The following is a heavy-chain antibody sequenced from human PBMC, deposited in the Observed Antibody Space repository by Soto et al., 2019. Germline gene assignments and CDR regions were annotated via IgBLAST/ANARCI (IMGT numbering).Heavy chain of an antibody. D-gene: IGHD3-3*01. Sequence: GGSLRLSCAASGFTFSSYSMNWVRQAPGKGLEWVSSISSSSSYIYYADSVKGRFTISRDNAKNSLYLQMNSLRAEDTAVYYCARDGGVGVVIIEYYYYGMDVWGKGTTVTVS. CDR3: ARDGGVGVVIIEYYYYGMDV. J-gene: IGHJ6*04. CDR2: ISSSSSYI. V-gene: IGHV3-21*01. CDR1: GFTFSSYS.